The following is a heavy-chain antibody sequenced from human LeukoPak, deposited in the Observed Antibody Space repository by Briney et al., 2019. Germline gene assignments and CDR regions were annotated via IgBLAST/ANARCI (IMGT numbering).Heavy chain of an antibody. CDR3: ARGYDFWSGYPAPNYYYYMDV. V-gene: IGHV4-59*01. CDR1: GGSISSYY. CDR2: IYYSGST. D-gene: IGHD3-3*01. Sequence: SETLSLTCTVSGGSISSYYWSWIRQPPGKGLEWIGYIYYSGSTNYNPSLKSRVTISVDTSKNQFSLKLSSVTAADTAVYYCARGYDFWSGYPAPNYYYYMDVWGKGTTVTVSS. J-gene: IGHJ6*03.